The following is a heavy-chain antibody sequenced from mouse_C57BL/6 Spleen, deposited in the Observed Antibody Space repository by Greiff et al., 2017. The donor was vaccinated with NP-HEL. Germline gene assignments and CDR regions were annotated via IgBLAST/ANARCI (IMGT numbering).Heavy chain of an antibody. CDR1: GYTFTDYY. J-gene: IGHJ2*01. V-gene: IGHV1-75*01. Sequence: VQLQQSGPELVKPGASVKISCKASGYTFTDYYINWVKQRPGQGLEWIGWIFPGSGSTYYNEKFKGKATLTVDKSSSTAYMLLSSLTSEDSAVYFCARSLGTTVPHFDYWGQGTTLTVSS. CDR3: ARSLGTTVPHFDY. CDR2: IFPGSGST. D-gene: IGHD1-1*01.